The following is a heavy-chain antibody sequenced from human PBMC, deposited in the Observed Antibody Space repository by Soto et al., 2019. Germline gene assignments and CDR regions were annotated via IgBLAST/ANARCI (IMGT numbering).Heavy chain of an antibody. Sequence: SVKVSCKASGGTFSSYAISWVRQAPGQGLEWMGGIIPIFGTANYAQKFQGRVTITADESTSTAYMELSSLRSEDTAVYYCAGNFGELLWSNYWGQGTLVTVSS. CDR1: GGTFSSYA. CDR2: IIPIFGTA. J-gene: IGHJ4*02. V-gene: IGHV1-69*13. CDR3: AGNFGELLWSNY. D-gene: IGHD3-10*01.